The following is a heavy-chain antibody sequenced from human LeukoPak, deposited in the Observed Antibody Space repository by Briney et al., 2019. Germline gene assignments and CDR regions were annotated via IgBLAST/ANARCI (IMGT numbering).Heavy chain of an antibody. Sequence: ASVKVSCKASGYTFTSYYMHWVRQAPGQGLEWMGIINPSGGSTSYAQKFQGRVTMTRDMSTSTVYMKLSSLRSEDTAVYYCATGIVGGVDYWGQGTLVTVSS. CDR3: ATGIVGGVDY. J-gene: IGHJ4*02. CDR1: GYTFTSYY. CDR2: INPSGGST. V-gene: IGHV1-46*01. D-gene: IGHD1-26*01.